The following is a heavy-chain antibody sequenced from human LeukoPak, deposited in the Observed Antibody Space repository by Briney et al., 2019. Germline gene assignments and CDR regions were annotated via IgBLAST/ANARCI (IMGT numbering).Heavy chain of an antibody. CDR1: GGSFSGYY. CDR2: INHSGST. J-gene: IGHJ6*02. Sequence: SETLSLTCAVYGGSFSGYYWSWIRQPPGKGLEWIGEINHSGSTNYNPSLKSRVTISVDTSKSQFSLKLSSVTAADTAVYYCARGLDYYGMDVWGQGTTVTVSS. V-gene: IGHV4-34*01. CDR3: ARGLDYYGMDV.